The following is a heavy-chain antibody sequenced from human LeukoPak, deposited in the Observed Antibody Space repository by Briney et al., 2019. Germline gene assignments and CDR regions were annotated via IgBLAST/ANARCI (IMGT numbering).Heavy chain of an antibody. CDR2: IWYDGSNK. V-gene: IGHV3-33*01. D-gene: IGHD7-27*01. J-gene: IGHJ5*02. Sequence: GRSLRLSCAASGFTFSSYGMHWVRQAPGKGLEWVAVIWYDGSNKYYADSVKGRFTISRDNSKNTLYLQMNSLRAEDTAVYYCAGVRSGNWFDPWGQGTLVTVSS. CDR1: GFTFSSYG. CDR3: AGVRSGNWFDP.